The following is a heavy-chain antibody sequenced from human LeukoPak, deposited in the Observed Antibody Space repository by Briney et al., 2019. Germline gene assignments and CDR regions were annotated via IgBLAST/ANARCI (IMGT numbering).Heavy chain of an antibody. Sequence: GGSLRLSGVVTGLTLSDHWMNWVRQAPGKGLEWVANVKPDGSGEYYVESVRGRFIISRDNAKNSVYLQMNSLKAEDSAVYYMLTSMGYWGQGTLVTVSS. J-gene: IGHJ4*02. CDR3: LTSMGY. CDR1: GLTLSDHW. CDR2: VKPDGSGE. D-gene: IGHD3-9*01. V-gene: IGHV3-7*01.